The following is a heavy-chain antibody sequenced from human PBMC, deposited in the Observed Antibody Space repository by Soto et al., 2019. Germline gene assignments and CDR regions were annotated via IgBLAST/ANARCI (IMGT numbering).Heavy chain of an antibody. J-gene: IGHJ4*02. CDR1: GGSIRSPNFS. V-gene: IGHV4-31*03. CDR2: IYYNGTT. CDR3: TRDAPLWFGELSQ. Sequence: QVQLQESGPGLVKPSQTLSLTCTVIGGSIRSPNFSWSWIRQHPGKGPEWIGNIYYNGTTTYSPSLESRLTISLDTSKNQFSLTLKSVTAADTAVYYCTRDAPLWFGELSQWAQGTLVTVSS. D-gene: IGHD3-10*01.